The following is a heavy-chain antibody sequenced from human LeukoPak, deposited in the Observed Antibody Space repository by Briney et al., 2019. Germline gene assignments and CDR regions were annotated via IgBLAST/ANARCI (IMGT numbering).Heavy chain of an antibody. D-gene: IGHD6-6*01. CDR2: ISGSGGST. J-gene: IGHJ6*03. V-gene: IGHV3-23*01. CDR3: AVSYSSSNYYYYYMDV. CDR1: GFTFSSYA. Sequence: SGGSLRPSCAASGFTFSSYAMSWVRQAPGKGLEWVSAISGSGGSTYYADSVKGRFTISRDNSKNTLYLQMNSLRAEDTAVYYCAVSYSSSNYYYYYMDVWGKGTTVTVSS.